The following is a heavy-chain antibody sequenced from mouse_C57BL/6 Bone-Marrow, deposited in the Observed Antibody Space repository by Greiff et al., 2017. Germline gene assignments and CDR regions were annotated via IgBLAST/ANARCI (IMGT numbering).Heavy chain of an antibody. CDR3: ARPIYYFHAMDY. CDR1: GFTFSDYG. V-gene: IGHV5-17*01. J-gene: IGHJ4*01. D-gene: IGHD1-1*01. CDR2: ISSGSSTI. Sequence: EVKLVESGGGLVKPGGSLKLSCAASGFTFSDYGMHWVRQAPEKGLEWVAYISSGSSTIYYADTVKGRFTISRDNAKNTLFLQMPSLRSEDTAMYYCARPIYYFHAMDYWGQGTSVTVSS.